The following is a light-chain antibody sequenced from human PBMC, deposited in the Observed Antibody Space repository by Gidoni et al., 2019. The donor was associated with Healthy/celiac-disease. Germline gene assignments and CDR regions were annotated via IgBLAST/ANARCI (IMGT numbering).Light chain of an antibody. CDR1: QSVSSY. CDR3: QQRSNWTLYT. CDR2: DAS. V-gene: IGKV3-11*01. Sequence: EIVLTQSPATLSLSPGERATLSCRASQSVSSYLAWYQQKPGQAPRLLIYDASNRATGIPARFSGSGSGTDFTLTISSLEPEEFAVYYCQQRSNWTLYTFGQGTKLEIK. J-gene: IGKJ2*01.